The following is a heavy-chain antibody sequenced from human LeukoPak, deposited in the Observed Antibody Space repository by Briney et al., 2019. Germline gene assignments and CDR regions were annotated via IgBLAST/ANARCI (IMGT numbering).Heavy chain of an antibody. CDR3: TRDRYYYDSSGHPYYFDY. CDR2: ISSSGSII. CDR1: GFTFSSYE. J-gene: IGHJ4*02. D-gene: IGHD3-22*01. Sequence: GGSLRLSCAASGFTFSSYEMNWARQAPGKGLEWVSYISSSGSIIYYADSVKGRFIISRDNAKNSLYLQMNSLRAEDTAVYYCTRDRYYYDSSGHPYYFDYWGQGTLVTVSS. V-gene: IGHV3-48*03.